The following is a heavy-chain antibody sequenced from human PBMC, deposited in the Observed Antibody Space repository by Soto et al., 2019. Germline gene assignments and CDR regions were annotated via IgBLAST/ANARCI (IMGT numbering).Heavy chain of an antibody. V-gene: IGHV1-69*01. CDR3: ARSQGSSTSLEIYYYYYYGMDV. CDR2: IIPISGRG. CDR1: GGTFSSYA. Sequence: QVQLVQSGAEVKKPGSSVKVSCKASGGTFSSYAISWVRQAPGQGLEWMGGIIPISGRGNYAQKFQGRVRITPDESTSTAYMELSSLRSEDTAVYYCARSQGSSTSLEIYYYYYYGMDVWGQGTTVTVSS. J-gene: IGHJ6*02. D-gene: IGHD2-2*01.